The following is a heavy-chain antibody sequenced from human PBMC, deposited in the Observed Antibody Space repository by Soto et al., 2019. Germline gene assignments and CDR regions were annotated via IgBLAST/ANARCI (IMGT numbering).Heavy chain of an antibody. J-gene: IGHJ6*02. Sequence: SETLSLTCTVSGGSVSSGRKYWNWIRHPPGKGLEWIGYMYYSGSTNYNPSLKSRVTISVDTSKNQFSLKLTSVTAADTAVYYCARGSHCGGDCYSGYYYYYGMDVWGQGTTVTVSS. CDR3: ARGSHCGGDCYSGYYYYYGMDV. D-gene: IGHD2-21*02. V-gene: IGHV4-61*01. CDR2: MYYSGST. CDR1: GGSVSSGRKY.